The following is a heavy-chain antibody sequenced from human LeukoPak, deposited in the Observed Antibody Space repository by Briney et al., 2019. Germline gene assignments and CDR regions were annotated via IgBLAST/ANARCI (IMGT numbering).Heavy chain of an antibody. J-gene: IGHJ4*01. V-gene: IGHV3-53*01. CDR2: IYSGGST. D-gene: IGHD3-22*01. CDR3: ARDKYYESSGFYYSDY. CDR1: GFIVSSNY. Sequence: PGGSLRLSCAASGFIVSSNYMSWVRQAPGKGLDWVSVIYSGGSTYYADSVKGRFTVSRDNSENTLYLQMDSLRAEDTAVYYCARDKYYESSGFYYSDYWGQGIPVTVSS.